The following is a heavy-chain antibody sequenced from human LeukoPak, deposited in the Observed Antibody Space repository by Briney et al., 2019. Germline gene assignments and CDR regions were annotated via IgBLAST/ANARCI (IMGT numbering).Heavy chain of an antibody. V-gene: IGHV1-2*02. CDR3: ARDESGVYAGYQGDDAFDI. CDR2: INPDSGDT. Sequence: ASVKASCKASGYTFTAYYIHWVRQAPGQGLEWMGWINPDSGDTNYAQRFQGRVTMTRDTSITTGYMELSRLKSDDMAVYYCARDESGVYAGYQGDDAFDIWGQGTMVTVSS. CDR1: GYTFTAYY. D-gene: IGHD5/OR15-5a*01. J-gene: IGHJ3*02.